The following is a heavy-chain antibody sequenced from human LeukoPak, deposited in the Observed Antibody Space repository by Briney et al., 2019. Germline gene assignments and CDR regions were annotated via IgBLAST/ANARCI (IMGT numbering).Heavy chain of an antibody. CDR1: GFTFSSYW. J-gene: IGHJ6*02. CDR2: IKKDGTST. CDR3: ARENYHGLDV. V-gene: IGHV3-74*01. Sequence: GGSLRLSCAASGFTFSSYWIHWVRQAPGKGLVWLSRIKKDGTSTSYADSVQGRFTISRDNAKNIVYVQMSSLRAEDTAVYYCARENYHGLDVWGQGTTVTVSS.